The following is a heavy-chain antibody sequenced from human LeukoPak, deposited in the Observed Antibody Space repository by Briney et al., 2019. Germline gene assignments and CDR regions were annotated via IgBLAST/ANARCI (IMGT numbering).Heavy chain of an antibody. CDR1: GFTFSSYG. CDR3: AKQVGSGWSNFDY. V-gene: IGHV3-30*02. Sequence: GGSLRLSCAASGFTFSSYGVQWVRQAPGKGLEWVAFIRYDGSNKYYADSVKGRFTISRDNSKNTLYLQMNSLRAEDTAVYYCAKQVGSGWSNFDYWGQGTLVTVSS. CDR2: IRYDGSNK. D-gene: IGHD6-19*01. J-gene: IGHJ4*02.